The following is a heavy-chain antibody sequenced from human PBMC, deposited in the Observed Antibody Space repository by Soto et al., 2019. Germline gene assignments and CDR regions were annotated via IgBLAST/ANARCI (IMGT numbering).Heavy chain of an antibody. CDR1: GGSISSSSYY. Sequence: SETLSLTCTVSGGSISSSSYYWGWIRQPPGKGLEWIGSIYYSGSTYYNPSLKSRVTISVDTSKNQFSLKLSSVTAADTAVYYCARTWIQLPGWFDPWGPGTLVTVSS. D-gene: IGHD5-18*01. CDR2: IYYSGST. V-gene: IGHV4-39*01. J-gene: IGHJ5*02. CDR3: ARTWIQLPGWFDP.